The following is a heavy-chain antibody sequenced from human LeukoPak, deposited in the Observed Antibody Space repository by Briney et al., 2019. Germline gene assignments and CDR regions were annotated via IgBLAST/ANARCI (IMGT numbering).Heavy chain of an antibody. D-gene: IGHD3-22*01. CDR1: GFTFSSYG. V-gene: IGHV3-30*02. J-gene: IGHJ4*02. CDR3: AKVDYYDSSGYPMGGFDY. CDR2: IRYDGSNK. Sequence: GGSLRLSCVASGFTFSSYGMHWVRQAPGKGLEWVAFIRYDGSNKYYADSVKGRFTISRDNSKNTLYLQMNSLRAEDTAVYYCAKVDYYDSSGYPMGGFDYWGQGTLVTVSS.